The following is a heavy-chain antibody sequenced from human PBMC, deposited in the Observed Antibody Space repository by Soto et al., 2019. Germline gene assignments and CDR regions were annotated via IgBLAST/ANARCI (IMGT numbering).Heavy chain of an antibody. J-gene: IGHJ4*02. CDR2: ITPILGIP. CDR3: ARGGSVDYGVYNY. Sequence: QVQLVQSGAEVRKPGFSVKVSCTTFGAALSNHFISWVRLAPGQGLEWMGRITPILGIPNYSQNFQGRVTMTADRSTKTIYMELSSLRSDDTAVYYCARGGSVDYGVYNYWGQGTLVTVSS. D-gene: IGHD4-17*01. CDR1: GAALSNHF. V-gene: IGHV1-69*02.